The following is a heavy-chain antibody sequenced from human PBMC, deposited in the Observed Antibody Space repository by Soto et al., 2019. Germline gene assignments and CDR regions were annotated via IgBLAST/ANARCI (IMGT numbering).Heavy chain of an antibody. CDR3: ARVLHDESDWFLTHYYYYMDV. D-gene: IGHD3-9*01. CDR2: INWNGGST. J-gene: IGHJ6*03. Sequence: GGSLRLSCAASGFTFDDYGMSWVRQAPGKGLEWVSGINWNGGSTGYADSVKGRFTISRDNAKNSLYLQMNSLRAEDTALYHCARVLHDESDWFLTHYYYYMDVWGKGTTVTVSS. CDR1: GFTFDDYG. V-gene: IGHV3-20*01.